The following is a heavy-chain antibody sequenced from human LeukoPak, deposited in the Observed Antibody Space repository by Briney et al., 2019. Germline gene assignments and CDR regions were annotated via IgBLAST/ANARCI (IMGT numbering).Heavy chain of an antibody. D-gene: IGHD1-26*01. CDR2: INPNSGGT. V-gene: IGHV1-2*02. CDR3: ARKYVVGASPIDY. Sequence: ASVKVSCKASGYTFTGYYMHWVRQAPGQGLEWMGWINPNSGGTNYAQKFQGRVTMTRDTSISTAYMGLSRLRSDDTAVYYCARKYVVGASPIDYWGQGTLVTVSS. CDR1: GYTFTGYY. J-gene: IGHJ4*02.